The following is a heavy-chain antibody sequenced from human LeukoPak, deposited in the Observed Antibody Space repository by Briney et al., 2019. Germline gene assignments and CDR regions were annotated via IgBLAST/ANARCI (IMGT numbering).Heavy chain of an antibody. CDR2: IGASGEST. J-gene: IGHJ3*01. CDR3: AKDIQLST. CDR1: GFTFSVAA. V-gene: IGHV3-23*01. D-gene: IGHD5-24*01. Sequence: GGSLRLSCAASGFTFSVAAMTWVRQAPGKGLEWVSLIGASGESTYYADSVKGRFTVSRDNSKNTLSLQMNSLRVEDTAMYFCAKDIQLSTWGLGTMVTVSS.